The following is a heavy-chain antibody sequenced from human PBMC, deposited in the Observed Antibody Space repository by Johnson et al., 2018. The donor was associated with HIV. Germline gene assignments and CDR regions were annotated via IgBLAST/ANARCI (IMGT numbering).Heavy chain of an antibody. CDR1: GFTFSSYA. D-gene: IGHD1-1*01. V-gene: IGHV3-30*04. Sequence: QVQLVESGGGVVQPGRSLRLSCAASGFTFSSYAMHWVRQAPAKGLEWVAFIRYDGSIQYYADSVKGRFTISRDNSKNTLYLQMHSLRIEDTAVYYCAREELEPDVFDIWGQGTMVTVSS. CDR3: AREELEPDVFDI. J-gene: IGHJ3*02. CDR2: IRYDGSIQ.